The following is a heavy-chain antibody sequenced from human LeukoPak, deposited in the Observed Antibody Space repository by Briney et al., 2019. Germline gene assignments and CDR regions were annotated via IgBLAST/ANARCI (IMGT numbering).Heavy chain of an antibody. D-gene: IGHD3-22*01. V-gene: IGHV1-2*02. Sequence: GASVKVFCKASGYTFTGYYMHWVRQAPGQGLEWMGWINPNSGGTNYAQKFQGRVTMTRDTSISTAYMELSRLRSDDTAVYYCARSYDSSGYFDYWGQGTLVTVSS. CDR2: INPNSGGT. J-gene: IGHJ4*02. CDR3: ARSYDSSGYFDY. CDR1: GYTFTGYY.